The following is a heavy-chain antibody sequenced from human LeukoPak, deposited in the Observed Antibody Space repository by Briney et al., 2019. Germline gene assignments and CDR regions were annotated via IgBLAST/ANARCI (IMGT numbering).Heavy chain of an antibody. CDR2: ISSSSSYI. V-gene: IGHV3-21*01. J-gene: IGHJ5*02. D-gene: IGHD2-2*01. CDR3: AGGGIVVVPAPLNWFDP. CDR1: GFTFSSYS. Sequence: GGSLRLSCAASGFTFSSYSMNWVRQAPGKGLEWVSSISSSSSYIYYADSVKGRFTISRDNAKNSLYLQMNSLRAEDTAVYYCAGGGIVVVPAPLNWFDPWGQGTLVTVSS.